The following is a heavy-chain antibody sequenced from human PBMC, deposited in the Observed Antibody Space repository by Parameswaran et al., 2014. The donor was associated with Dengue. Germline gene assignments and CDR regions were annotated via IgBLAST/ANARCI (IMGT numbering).Heavy chain of an antibody. V-gene: IGHV4-39*07. Sequence: WIRQPPGKGLEWIGSIYYSGSTNYNPSLKSRVTISVDTSKNQFSLKLYSVTAADTAVYYCARRSVSGSDSLDYWGQGTLVTVSS. D-gene: IGHD3-10*01. CDR2: IYYSGST. CDR3: ARRSVSGSDSLDY. J-gene: IGHJ4*02.